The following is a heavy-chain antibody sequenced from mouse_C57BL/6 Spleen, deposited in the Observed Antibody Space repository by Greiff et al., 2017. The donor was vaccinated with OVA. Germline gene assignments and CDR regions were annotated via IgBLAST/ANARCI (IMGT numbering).Heavy chain of an antibody. CDR1: GYTFTSYG. CDR2: IYPRSGNT. CDR3: ARKDYGSSYWYFDV. J-gene: IGHJ1*03. D-gene: IGHD1-1*01. Sequence: QVQLQQSGAELARPGASVKLSCKASGYTFTSYGIRWVKQRTGQGLEWIGEIYPRSGNTYYNEKFKGKATLTADKSSSTAYMELRSLTSEDSAVYFGARKDYGSSYWYFDVWGTGTTVTVSS. V-gene: IGHV1-81*01.